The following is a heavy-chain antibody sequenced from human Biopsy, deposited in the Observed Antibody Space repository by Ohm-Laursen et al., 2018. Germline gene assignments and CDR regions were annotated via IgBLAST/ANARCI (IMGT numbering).Heavy chain of an antibody. CDR2: TYFVGIT. V-gene: IGHV4-38-2*01. Sequence: SDTLSLICAVPGYSVTNDYYWGWIRQPPGKALDGLGNTYFVGITFSTPSLKSRAAMSVDTSKNHSSLRLPSVTAADTAVYYCARVAGGYAYYYGMDVWGQGTTVIVSS. D-gene: IGHD5-12*01. CDR1: GYSVTNDYY. CDR3: ARVAGGYAYYYGMDV. J-gene: IGHJ6*02.